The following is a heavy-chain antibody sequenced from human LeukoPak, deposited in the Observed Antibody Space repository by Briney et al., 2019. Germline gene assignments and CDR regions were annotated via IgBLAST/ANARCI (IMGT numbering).Heavy chain of an antibody. Sequence: ASVKVSCKVSGYTLTELSMHWVRQAPGKGLEWMGGFDPEDGETIYAQKFQGRVTMTEDTSSDTAYMELSSLRSEDTAVYHCATVYNWNYLRWGQGTLVTVSS. D-gene: IGHD1-7*01. V-gene: IGHV1-24*01. J-gene: IGHJ4*02. CDR2: FDPEDGET. CDR3: ATVYNWNYLR. CDR1: GYTLTELS.